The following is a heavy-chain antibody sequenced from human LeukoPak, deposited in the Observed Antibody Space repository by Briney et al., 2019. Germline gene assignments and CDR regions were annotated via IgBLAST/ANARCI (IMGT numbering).Heavy chain of an antibody. V-gene: IGHV3-23*01. Sequence: PGGPLRLSCAASGFTFSSYSMTWVRQAPGKGLEWVSSITTSLIISYADSVKGRFSISRDDSRSTLYLQLTSLTVEDTALYYCVRGTPEAYYWGQGTLVTVSS. CDR1: GFTFSSYS. CDR3: VRGTPEAYY. CDR2: ITTSLII. D-gene: IGHD1-14*01. J-gene: IGHJ4*02.